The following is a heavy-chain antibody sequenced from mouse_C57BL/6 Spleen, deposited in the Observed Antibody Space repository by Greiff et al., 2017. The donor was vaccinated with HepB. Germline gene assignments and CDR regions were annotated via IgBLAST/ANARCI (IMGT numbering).Heavy chain of an antibody. CDR2: ISGGGGNT. CDR1: GFTFSSYT. Sequence: DVMLVESGGGLVKPGGSLKLSCAASGFTFSSYTMSWVRQTPEKRLEWVATISGGGGNTYYPDSVKGRFTISRDNAKNTLYLQMSSLRSEDTALYYCARHEDYFAYWGQGTLVTVSA. V-gene: IGHV5-9*01. CDR3: ARHEDYFAY. J-gene: IGHJ3*01. D-gene: IGHD2-4*01.